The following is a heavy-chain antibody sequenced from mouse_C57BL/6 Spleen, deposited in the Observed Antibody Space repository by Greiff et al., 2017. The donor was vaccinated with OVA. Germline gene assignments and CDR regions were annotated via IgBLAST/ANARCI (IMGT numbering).Heavy chain of an antibody. CDR1: GYAFSSSW. D-gene: IGHD3-3*01. CDR3: ARRVGQGGYFDY. CDR2: IYPGDGDT. J-gene: IGHJ2*01. Sequence: VQRVESGPELVKPGASVKISCKASGYAFSSSWMNWVKQRPGKGLEWIGRIYPGDGDTNYNGKFKGKATLTADKSSSTAYMQLSSLTSEDSAVYFCARRVGQGGYFDYWGQGTTLTVSS. V-gene: IGHV1-82*01.